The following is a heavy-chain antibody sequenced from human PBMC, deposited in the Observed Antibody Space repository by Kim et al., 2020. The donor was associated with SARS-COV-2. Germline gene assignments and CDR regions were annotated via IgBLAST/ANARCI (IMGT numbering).Heavy chain of an antibody. CDR2: IYTSGST. J-gene: IGHJ4*02. CDR1: GGSISSGSYY. D-gene: IGHD3-10*01. CDR3: ARGSWYLVY. Sequence: SETLSLTCTVSGGSISSGSYYWSWIRQPAGKGLEWIGRIYTSGSTNYNPSLKSRVTISVDTSKNQFSLKLSSVTAADTAVYYCARGSWYLVYWGQGTLVTVSS. V-gene: IGHV4-61*02.